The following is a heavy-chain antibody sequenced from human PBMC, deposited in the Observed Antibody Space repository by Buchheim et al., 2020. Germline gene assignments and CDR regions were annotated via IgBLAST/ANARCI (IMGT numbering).Heavy chain of an antibody. CDR3: AREGYGDYVATGLDY. D-gene: IGHD4-17*01. CDR2: ISYDGSNK. J-gene: IGHJ4*02. CDR1: GFTFSSYG. Sequence: QVQLVESGGGVVQPGRSLRLSCAASGFTFSSYGMHWVRQAPGKGLEWVAVISYDGSNKYYADSVKGRFTISRDNSKNTLYLQMNSLRAEDTAVYYCAREGYGDYVATGLDYWGQGTL. V-gene: IGHV3-30*03.